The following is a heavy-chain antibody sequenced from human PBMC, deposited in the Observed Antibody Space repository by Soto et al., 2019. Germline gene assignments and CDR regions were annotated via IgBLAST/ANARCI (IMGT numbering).Heavy chain of an antibody. CDR2: IKQGGNEK. CDR1: GFMFSTYL. V-gene: IGHV3-7*01. Sequence: PGGALRLSCEASGFMFSTYLMSWVRQSPGKGLEWVANIKQGGNEKFYVDSVKGRFTISRDNAKKSLLLQMNSLRPDDTAVYYCVGALTYEVPYYYYGMDVWGQGTTVTVSS. D-gene: IGHD3-16*01. CDR3: VGALTYEVPYYYYGMDV. J-gene: IGHJ6*02.